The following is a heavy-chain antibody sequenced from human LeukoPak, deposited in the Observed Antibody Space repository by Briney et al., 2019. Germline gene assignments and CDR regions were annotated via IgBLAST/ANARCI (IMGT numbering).Heavy chain of an antibody. Sequence: PSETLSLTCTVSGGSISSYYWSWIRQPPGKGLEWIGYIYYSGSTNYNPSLKSRVTISVDTSKNQFSLKLSSVTAADTAVYYCARVGVTLAGLYYYYYMDVWGKGTTVTISS. J-gene: IGHJ6*03. CDR1: GGSISSYY. CDR2: IYYSGST. CDR3: ARVGVTLAGLYYYYYMDV. V-gene: IGHV4-59*01. D-gene: IGHD2-15*01.